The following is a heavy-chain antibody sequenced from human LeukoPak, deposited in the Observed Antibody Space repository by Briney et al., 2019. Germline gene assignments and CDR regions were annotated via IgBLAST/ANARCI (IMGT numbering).Heavy chain of an antibody. V-gene: IGHV3-30-3*01. CDR1: GFTLSENN. D-gene: IGHD5-12*01. CDR2: ISNDGNSK. Sequence: GGSLRLSCAASGFTLSENNVHWVRQAPGKGLEWVALISNDGNSKDYADSVNGRFTLSGDNSKTTVYLQMNSLRAEDTAVYYCARDRSGFYSIDQWGQGTLVTVSP. J-gene: IGHJ4*02. CDR3: ARDRSGFYSIDQ.